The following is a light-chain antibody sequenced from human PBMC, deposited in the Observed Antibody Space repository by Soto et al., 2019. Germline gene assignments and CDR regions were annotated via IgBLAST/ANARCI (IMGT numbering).Light chain of an antibody. Sequence: AIRMTHSPSSLSASTVERVTITFLASQDVSGYVAWYQQKPGKPPRLLIYAASTLQTGVPSRFSGSGSGTDFTLTITCLQSEDYATYYCQQYSSHATFGQGTKVDIK. CDR3: QQYSSHAT. CDR2: AAS. J-gene: IGKJ1*01. V-gene: IGKV1-8*01. CDR1: QDVSGY.